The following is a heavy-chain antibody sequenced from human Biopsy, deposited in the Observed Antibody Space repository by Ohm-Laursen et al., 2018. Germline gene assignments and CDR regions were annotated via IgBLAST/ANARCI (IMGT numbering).Heavy chain of an antibody. CDR1: GGSISSDY. Sequence: GTLSLTCTVSGGSISSDYWSWIRQTPGKGLEWIGYIYYNGSTNYNLSLKSRVTISVDTSKNQFSLRLNSVTAADTAVYYCARATNSTGWPYYYFYGMDVWGQGTTVTVSS. V-gene: IGHV4-59*01. CDR2: IYYNGST. CDR3: ARATNSTGWPYYYFYGMDV. D-gene: IGHD2/OR15-2a*01. J-gene: IGHJ6*02.